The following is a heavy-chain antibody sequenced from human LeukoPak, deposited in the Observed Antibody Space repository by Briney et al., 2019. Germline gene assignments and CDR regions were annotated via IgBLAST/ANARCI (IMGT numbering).Heavy chain of an antibody. J-gene: IGHJ4*02. D-gene: IGHD4-23*01. CDR2: INTDGSST. CDR3: ARDRFLFAITTVASIDY. V-gene: IGHV3-74*01. CDR1: GFTFSSYW. Sequence: GGSLRLSCAASGFTFSSYWMHWVRQAPGKGLVWVSRINTDGSSTSYADSVKGRFTISRDNAKNTLYLQMNSLRAEDTAVYYCARDRFLFAITTVASIDYWGQGTLVTVSS.